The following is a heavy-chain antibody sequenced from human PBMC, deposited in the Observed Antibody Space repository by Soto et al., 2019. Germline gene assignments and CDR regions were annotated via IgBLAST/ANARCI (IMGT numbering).Heavy chain of an antibody. D-gene: IGHD1-7*01. V-gene: IGHV3-64*01. CDR2: ISSNGGTT. CDR3: VRRVSGNYDF. CDR1: GFTFSSYD. Sequence: EVQLAESGGGMVQPGGSLRLSCVASGFTFSSYDMHWVRQAPGKGLEYVSSISSNGGTTYYGNSVKGRFTISRDNSKNTRYHQMGSLRAEDMAVYYCVRRVSGNYDFWGQGTLVTVSS. J-gene: IGHJ4*02.